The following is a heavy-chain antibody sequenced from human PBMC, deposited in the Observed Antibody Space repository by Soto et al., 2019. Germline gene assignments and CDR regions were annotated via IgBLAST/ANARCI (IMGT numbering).Heavy chain of an antibody. V-gene: IGHV4-59*08. CDR1: GGSISSYY. CDR3: GRISRYYDILNGVLVCMDV. Sequence: SETLSLTCTVSGGSISSYYWSWIRQPPGKGLEWIGYIYYSGSTNYNPSLKSRVTISVDTSKNQFSLKLSSVTAADTAVYYCGRISRYYDILNGVLVCMDVWGQGTTVTVSS. CDR2: IYYSGST. D-gene: IGHD3-9*01. J-gene: IGHJ6*02.